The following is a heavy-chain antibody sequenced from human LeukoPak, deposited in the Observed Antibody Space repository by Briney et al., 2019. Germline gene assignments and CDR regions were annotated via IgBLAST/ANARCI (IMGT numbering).Heavy chain of an antibody. J-gene: IGHJ4*02. D-gene: IGHD6-19*01. V-gene: IGHV3-48*03. CDR1: GFSFSDYE. CDR3: SKLAVASADS. CDR2: ISPNGGTK. Sequence: GGSLRLSCAASGFSFSDYEMNWLRQSPAKGLEWVSNISPNGGTKYYAGSVKGRFTISRDNAKNSLYLQMNSLRAEDTGVYFCSKLAVASADSWGQGTLVTVSS.